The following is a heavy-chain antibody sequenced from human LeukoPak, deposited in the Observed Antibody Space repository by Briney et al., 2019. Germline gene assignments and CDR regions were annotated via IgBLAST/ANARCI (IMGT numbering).Heavy chain of an antibody. D-gene: IGHD6-13*01. V-gene: IGHV4-34*01. CDR1: GGSFSGYY. Sequence: SETLSLTCAVYGGSFSGYYWSWIRQPPGKGREWIGEINHSGSTNYNPSLKSRVTISVDTSKNQFSLKLSSVTAADTAVYYCAAVAAAAPYNWFDPWGQGTLVTVSS. CDR2: INHSGST. J-gene: IGHJ5*02. CDR3: AAVAAAAPYNWFDP.